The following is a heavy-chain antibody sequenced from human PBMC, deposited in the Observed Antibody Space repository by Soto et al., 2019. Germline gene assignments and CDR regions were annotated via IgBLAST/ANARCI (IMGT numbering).Heavy chain of an antibody. CDR3: ARLINYYDVPRFDY. Sequence: QVQLQESGPGLVKPSGTLSLACAVSGDSISSSSWWTWVRQSPGRGLEWIGEIYRSGSTKYNPSLESRVTISLDKSTNRFYLRLSSVAAADTAVYYCARLINYYDVPRFDYWGRGTLVTVSS. CDR1: GDSISSSSW. J-gene: IGHJ4*02. CDR2: IYRSGST. D-gene: IGHD3-22*01. V-gene: IGHV4-4*02.